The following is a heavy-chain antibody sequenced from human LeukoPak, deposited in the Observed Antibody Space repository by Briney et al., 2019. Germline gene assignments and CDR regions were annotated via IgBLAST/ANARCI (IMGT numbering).Heavy chain of an antibody. CDR2: IHTAGDT. Sequence: KSGGSLRLSCAASGFTFNNYDMHWVRQTTGEGLEWVSSIHTAGDTHYSGSAKGRFIISRENVKNSLYLQMNSLRAEDTAVYYCARGSCGYGDCYRALNIWGQGTIVTVSP. D-gene: IGHD2-21*02. J-gene: IGHJ3*02. CDR1: GFTFNNYD. V-gene: IGHV3-13*01. CDR3: ARGSCGYGDCYRALNI.